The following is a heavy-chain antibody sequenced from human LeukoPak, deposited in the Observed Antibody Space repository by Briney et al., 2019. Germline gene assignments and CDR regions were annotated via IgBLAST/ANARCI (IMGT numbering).Heavy chain of an antibody. Sequence: GASVKVSCKASGYTFSSYGIAWVRQAPGQGLEWLGWITAYNGYTRHAQKVQGRVTVTIDTSTSTGHTELRSLRSDDTAVYYCARWSTVNPAYYYGMDVWGQGTTVIVSS. V-gene: IGHV1-18*01. D-gene: IGHD4-17*01. CDR3: ARWSTVNPAYYYGMDV. CDR2: ITAYNGYT. J-gene: IGHJ6*02. CDR1: GYTFSSYG.